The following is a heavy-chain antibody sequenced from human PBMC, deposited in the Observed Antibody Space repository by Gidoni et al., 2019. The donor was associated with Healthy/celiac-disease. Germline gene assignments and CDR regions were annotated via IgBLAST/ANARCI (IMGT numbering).Heavy chain of an antibody. V-gene: IGHV4-59*01. J-gene: IGHJ4*02. CDR1: GGSISSYY. Sequence: QVQLQESGPGLVKPSETLSLTCTVSGGSISSYYWSWIRQPPGKGLEWIGYIYYSGSTNYNPSLKSRVTISGDTSKNQFSLKLSSVTAADTAVYYCARELGNWGSGGFDYWGQGTLVTVSS. CDR3: ARELGNWGSGGFDY. D-gene: IGHD7-27*01. CDR2: IYYSGST.